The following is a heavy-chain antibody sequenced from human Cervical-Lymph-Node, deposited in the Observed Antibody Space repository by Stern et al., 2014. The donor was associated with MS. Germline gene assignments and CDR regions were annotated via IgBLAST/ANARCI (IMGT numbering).Heavy chain of an antibody. J-gene: IGHJ4*02. Sequence: VQLVQSGAEVKKPGSSVKVSCKASGGTFSSYAISWVRQAPGQGLEWMGGIIPIFGTATYAQKFQGRVTITADESTSTAYMELSSLRSEDTAVYYCARGPWSPPGIAAAAPFDYWGQGTLVTVSS. CDR1: GGTFSSYA. D-gene: IGHD6-13*01. CDR3: ARGPWSPPGIAAAAPFDY. V-gene: IGHV1-69*01. CDR2: IIPIFGTA.